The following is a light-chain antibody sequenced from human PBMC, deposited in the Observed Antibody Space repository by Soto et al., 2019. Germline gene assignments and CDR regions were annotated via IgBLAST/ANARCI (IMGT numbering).Light chain of an antibody. CDR1: LGVSDY. Sequence: DVKLTQSPSSLSGSVGDRVTITCQASLGVSDYLNWYQQKPGRAPKLLIYDASNLHTGVPSRFSGTGYGTHFNFTITSLQPEDIATYYCQHHGNLPSLSFGGGTKVE. CDR2: DAS. V-gene: IGKV1-33*01. J-gene: IGKJ4*01. CDR3: QHHGNLPSLS.